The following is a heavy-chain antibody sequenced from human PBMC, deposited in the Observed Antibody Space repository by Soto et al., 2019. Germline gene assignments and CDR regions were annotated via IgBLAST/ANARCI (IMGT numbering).Heavy chain of an antibody. CDR1: GYAFTNYG. CDR3: ARGLGGRYYYLDY. D-gene: IGHD1-26*01. J-gene: IGHJ4*02. V-gene: IGHV1-18*01. CDR2: ITVNSGNT. Sequence: QGQLEQSGAEVKRPGASVKVSCKASGYAFTNYGISWVRQAPGQGLEWMGWITVNSGNTKYAQKIQGRVTMSTDTXTSQAYVELRSLSYDATDVYFYARGLGGRYYYLDYWGQGTLVTVSS.